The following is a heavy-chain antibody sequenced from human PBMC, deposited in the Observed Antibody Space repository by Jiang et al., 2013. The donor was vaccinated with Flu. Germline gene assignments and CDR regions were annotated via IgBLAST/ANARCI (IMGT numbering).Heavy chain of an antibody. J-gene: IGHJ6*03. D-gene: IGHD6-6*01. Sequence: GQGLEWMGWISAYNGNTNYAQKLQGRVTMTTDTSTSTAYMELRSLRSDDTAVYYCAGHSSSVSSGYMDVWGKGTTVTVSS. CDR2: ISAYNGNT. V-gene: IGHV1-18*01. CDR3: AGHSSSVSSGYMDV.